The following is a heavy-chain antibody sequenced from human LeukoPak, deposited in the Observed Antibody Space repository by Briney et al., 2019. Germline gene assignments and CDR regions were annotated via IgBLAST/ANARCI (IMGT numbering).Heavy chain of an antibody. J-gene: IGHJ4*02. D-gene: IGHD6-19*01. CDR2: IYYSGST. CDR1: GGSISNSY. Sequence: SETLSLTCTVSGGSISNSYWSWLRQPPGKRLKWIGYIYYSGSTNYNPSLKSRVTISVDTSKNQFSLKLSSVTAADTAVYYCARIFGGWYYFDYWGQGTLVTVSS. V-gene: IGHV4-59*01. CDR3: ARIFGGWYYFDY.